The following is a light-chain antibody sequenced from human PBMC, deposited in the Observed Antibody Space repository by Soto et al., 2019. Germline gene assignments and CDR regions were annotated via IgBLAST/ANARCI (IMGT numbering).Light chain of an antibody. CDR1: QSVRNN. J-gene: IGKJ2*01. Sequence: EIVMTQSPPTLSVSPGERVTLSRRASQSVRNNFAWYQQKPGQAPRLLIYDASTRATGIPARFSGSGSGTEFTLTISSLQSEDFAVYYCQQCNSWPYTFGQGTKLEI. V-gene: IGKV3-15*01. CDR2: DAS. CDR3: QQCNSWPYT.